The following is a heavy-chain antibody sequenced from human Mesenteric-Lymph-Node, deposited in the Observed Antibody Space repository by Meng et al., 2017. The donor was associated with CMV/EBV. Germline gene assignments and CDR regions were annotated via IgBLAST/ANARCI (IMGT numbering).Heavy chain of an antibody. V-gene: IGHV3-23*01. CDR2: ISASGGST. D-gene: IGHD3-3*01. CDR1: GFSFSTYV. Sequence: GGSLRLSCAASGFSFSTYVMNWVRQAPGKGLEWVAGISASGGSTNYAESVKGRFTISRDNSKMMLYVQMDSLRAEDTALYYCAKAYDFRGELYYYFGMDIWGQGTTVTVSS. J-gene: IGHJ6*02. CDR3: AKAYDFRGELYYYFGMDI.